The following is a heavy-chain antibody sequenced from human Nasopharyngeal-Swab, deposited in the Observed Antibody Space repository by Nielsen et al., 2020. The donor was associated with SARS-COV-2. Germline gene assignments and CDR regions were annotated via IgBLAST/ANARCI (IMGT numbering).Heavy chain of an antibody. CDR2: INPSGGST. CDR1: GYSFTSYY. D-gene: IGHD4-11*01. CDR3: ARVSYSNYDY. Sequence: ASVKVSCKASGYSFTSYYVHWVRQAPGQGLEWMGIINPSGGSTSYAQKFQGRVTMTRDTSISTVYMELSRLRSDDTAVYYCARVSYSNYDYWGQGTLVTVSS. J-gene: IGHJ4*02. V-gene: IGHV1-46*01.